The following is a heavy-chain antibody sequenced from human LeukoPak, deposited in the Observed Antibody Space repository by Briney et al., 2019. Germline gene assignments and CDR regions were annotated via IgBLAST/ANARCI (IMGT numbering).Heavy chain of an antibody. J-gene: IGHJ3*02. CDR3: ARGSSGYSYGQDAFDI. D-gene: IGHD5-18*01. CDR2: ISSSSSYI. CDR1: GFTFSSYS. Sequence: PGGSLRLSCAASGFTFSSYSMNWVRQAPGKGLEWVSSISSSSSYIYYADSVKGRFTISRDNAKNSLYLQMNSLRAEDTAVYYCARGSSGYSYGQDAFDIWGQGTMVTVSS. V-gene: IGHV3-21*01.